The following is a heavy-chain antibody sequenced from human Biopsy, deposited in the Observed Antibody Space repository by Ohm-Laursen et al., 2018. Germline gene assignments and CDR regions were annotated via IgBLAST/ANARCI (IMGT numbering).Heavy chain of an antibody. CDR2: VSYRGGT. J-gene: IGHJ2*01. V-gene: IGHV4-31*03. CDR1: GGSITRGGYY. D-gene: IGHD5-24*01. CDR3: ASAGYNPDWNFDL. Sequence: SQTLSLTCSVSGGSITRGGYYWNWIRQHPEKGLEWIGYVSYRGGTYHNPSLESRAFLSLDTSKNQFSLRLSSVTAADTAVYYCASAGYNPDWNFDLWGRGTRVTVSS.